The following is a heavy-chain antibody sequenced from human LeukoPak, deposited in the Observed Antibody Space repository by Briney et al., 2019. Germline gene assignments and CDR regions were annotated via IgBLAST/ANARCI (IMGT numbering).Heavy chain of an antibody. Sequence: GGSLRLSCAASGFTCSSYAMSWVRQAPGKELEWVSAISGSGGSTYYADSVKGRFTISRDNSKNTLYPQMNSLRAEDTAAYYCAKALHYYGSGSYGDYWGQGTLVTVSS. D-gene: IGHD3-10*01. V-gene: IGHV3-23*01. CDR2: ISGSGGST. CDR3: AKALHYYGSGSYGDY. J-gene: IGHJ4*02. CDR1: GFTCSSYA.